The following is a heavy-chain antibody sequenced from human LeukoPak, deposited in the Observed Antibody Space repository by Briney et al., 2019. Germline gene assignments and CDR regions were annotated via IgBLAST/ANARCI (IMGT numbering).Heavy chain of an antibody. J-gene: IGHJ3*02. CDR3: AGVMWFGERADAFDI. Sequence: SETLSLTCTVSGGSISSYYWSWIRQPPGKGLEWIGYIYYSGSTNYNPSLKSRVTISVDTSKNQFSLKLSSVTAADTAVYYCAGVMWFGERADAFDIWGQGTMVTVSS. D-gene: IGHD3-10*01. V-gene: IGHV4-59*12. CDR2: IYYSGST. CDR1: GGSISSYY.